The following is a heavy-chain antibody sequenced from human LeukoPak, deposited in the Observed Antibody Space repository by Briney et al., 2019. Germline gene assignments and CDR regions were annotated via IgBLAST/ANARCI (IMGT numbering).Heavy chain of an antibody. J-gene: IGHJ6*02. Sequence: GESLRISCKGSGYTFTSYWIGWVRQMPGKGLEWMGIIYPGDSDTRYGPSFQGQVTISADKSITTAYLQWSSLKASDTAVFYCARAATRTYGMDVWGQGTTVTVSS. CDR2: IYPGDSDT. CDR1: GYTFTSYW. V-gene: IGHV5-51*01. CDR3: ARAATRTYGMDV. D-gene: IGHD2-15*01.